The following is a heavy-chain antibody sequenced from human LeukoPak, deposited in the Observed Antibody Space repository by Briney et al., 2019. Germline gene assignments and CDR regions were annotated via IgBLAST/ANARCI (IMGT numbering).Heavy chain of an antibody. V-gene: IGHV4-34*01. CDR2: INHSGST. Sequence: PSETLSLTCAVYGGSFSGYYWSWIRQPPGKGLEWIGEINHSGSTYYNPSLKSRVTISVDTSKNQFSLKLSSVTAADTAVYYCARDRGAGYSSTVWAFGIWGQGTMVTVSS. D-gene: IGHD6-13*01. CDR1: GGSFSGYY. CDR3: ARDRGAGYSSTVWAFGI. J-gene: IGHJ3*02.